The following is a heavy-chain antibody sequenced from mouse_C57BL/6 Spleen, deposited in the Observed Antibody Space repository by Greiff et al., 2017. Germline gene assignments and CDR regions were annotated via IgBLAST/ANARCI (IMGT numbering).Heavy chain of an antibody. CDR2: INPNNGGT. CDR3: AREGYYGSSDAMDY. CDR1: GFTFTDYN. J-gene: IGHJ4*01. Sequence: VQLQQSGPELVKPGASVKMSCKASGFTFTDYNMHWVKQSHGKSLEWIGYINPNNGGTSYNQKVKGKATLTVNKSSSTAYMELRSLTSEDSAVYYCAREGYYGSSDAMDYWGQGTSVTVSS. D-gene: IGHD1-1*01. V-gene: IGHV1-22*01.